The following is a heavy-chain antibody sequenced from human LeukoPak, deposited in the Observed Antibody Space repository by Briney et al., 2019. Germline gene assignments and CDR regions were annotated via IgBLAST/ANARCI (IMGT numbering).Heavy chain of an antibody. J-gene: IGHJ4*02. V-gene: IGHV3-7*03. Sequence: GGSLRLSCAASGFTFSSYWMIWVRQAPGKGLEWVATIKQDGRDKYYVDSVKGRFTISRDDAKNSLYLQMNSLRVEDTAVYHCVRYFTAVAPTLRLDYWGQGTLVTVSS. CDR2: IKQDGRDK. D-gene: IGHD6-19*01. CDR1: GFTFSSYW. CDR3: VRYFTAVAPTLRLDY.